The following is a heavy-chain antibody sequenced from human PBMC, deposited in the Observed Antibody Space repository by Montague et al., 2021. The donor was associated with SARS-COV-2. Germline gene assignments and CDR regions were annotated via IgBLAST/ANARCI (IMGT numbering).Heavy chain of an antibody. V-gene: IGHV4-39*01. CDR3: ARFPTSYYYDSKAAPATPDAFDI. J-gene: IGHJ3*02. D-gene: IGHD3-22*01. CDR1: GGSISSSGYY. Sequence: SETLSLTCTVSGGSISSSGYYWGWIRQPPGKGLEWIGSIYYSGSTYYNPSLKSRVTISVGTSKNQSSLKLSSVTAADTAVYYCARFPTSYYYDSKAAPATPDAFDIWGQGTMVTVSS. CDR2: IYYSGST.